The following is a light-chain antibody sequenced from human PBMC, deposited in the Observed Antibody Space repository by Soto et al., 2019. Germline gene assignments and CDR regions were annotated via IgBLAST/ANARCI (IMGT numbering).Light chain of an antibody. CDR2: DVS. CDR3: SSYTSSSPDV. CDR1: SSDVGGYNY. V-gene: IGLV2-14*01. Sequence: SALTHAASVSRSPGQSSTITRNGTSSDVGGYNYVSWYQQHPGKAPKLMIYDVSNRPSGVSNRFSGSKSGNTASLTISGLQAEDEADYYCSSYTSSSPDVFGTGTKVTVL. J-gene: IGLJ1*01.